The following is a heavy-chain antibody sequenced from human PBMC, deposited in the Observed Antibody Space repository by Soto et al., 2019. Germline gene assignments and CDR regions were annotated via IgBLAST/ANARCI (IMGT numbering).Heavy chain of an antibody. D-gene: IGHD1-1*01. CDR2: TYYRSKWYN. V-gene: IGHV6-1*01. CDR1: GDSVSSNSAA. CDR3: ARDLELESIAIDY. Sequence: QALSVPFSISGDSVSSNSAAWNLIRQSPSRGLEWLGRTYYRSKWYNDYAVSVKSRITINPDTSKNQFSLQLNSVTPEDTAVYYCARDLELESIAIDYWGQGTLVTVSS. J-gene: IGHJ4*02.